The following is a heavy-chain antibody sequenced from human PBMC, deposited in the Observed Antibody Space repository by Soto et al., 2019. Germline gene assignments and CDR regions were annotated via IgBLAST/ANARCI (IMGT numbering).Heavy chain of an antibody. CDR1: GFTFRSYG. D-gene: IGHD1-26*01. CDR2: ISYDGSNK. J-gene: IGHJ3*02. Sequence: GGSLRLSCAASGFTFRSYGMHWVRQAPGKGLEWVAVISYDGSNKYYADSVKGRFTISRDNSKNTLYLQMNSLRAEDTAVYYCAKGGVGSTSNAFDIWGQGTMVTVSS. V-gene: IGHV3-30*18. CDR3: AKGGVGSTSNAFDI.